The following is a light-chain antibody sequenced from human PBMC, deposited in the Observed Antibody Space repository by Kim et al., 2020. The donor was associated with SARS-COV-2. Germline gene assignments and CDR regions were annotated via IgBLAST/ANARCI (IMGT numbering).Light chain of an antibody. CDR2: DVS. J-gene: IGLJ2*01. CDR3: SSYTSSSSVV. CDR1: SSDVDGYNY. Sequence: GQSISISCTGTSSDVDGYNYVSWYQQHPGKAPKLMIYDVSKRPSGFSNRFSGSKSGNTASLTISGLQAEDEADYYCSSYTSSSSVVFGGGAQLTVL. V-gene: IGLV2-14*04.